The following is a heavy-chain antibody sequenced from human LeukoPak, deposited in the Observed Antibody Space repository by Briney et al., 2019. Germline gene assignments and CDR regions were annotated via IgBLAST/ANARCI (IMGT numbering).Heavy chain of an antibody. D-gene: IGHD2/OR15-2a*01. CDR3: VSFYETD. V-gene: IGHV3-74*01. CDR1: GNYW. CDR2: INSDGSWT. J-gene: IGHJ4*02. Sequence: GGSLRLSCAASGNYWMHWVRQAPGKGLLWVSHINSDGSWTSYADSVKGRFTISNDNAKNTVYLQMNNLRAEDTAVYYCVSFYETDWGRGTLVTVSS.